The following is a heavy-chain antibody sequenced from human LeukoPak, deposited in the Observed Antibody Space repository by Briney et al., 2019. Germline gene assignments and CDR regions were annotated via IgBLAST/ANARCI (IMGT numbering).Heavy chain of an antibody. CDR3: ARAPYCLGGRCRFDY. CDR1: GFTFSSYW. V-gene: IGHV3-7*03. Sequence: PGGSLRLSCVASGFTFSSYWMSWVRQAPAQGLEWVANIKQDGSEKYYVDSVKGRFTISRDNARNSLYLQMNSLRDEDTAVYYCARAPYCLGGRCRFDYWGQGTLVTVPS. D-gene: IGHD2-15*01. J-gene: IGHJ4*02. CDR2: IKQDGSEK.